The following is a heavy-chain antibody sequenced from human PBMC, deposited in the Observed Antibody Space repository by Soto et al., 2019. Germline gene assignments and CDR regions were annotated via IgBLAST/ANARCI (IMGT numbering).Heavy chain of an antibody. CDR3: AKRRGAGGHFDY. D-gene: IGHD2-15*01. Sequence: DVQLLESGGGLVQPAGSLRLSCAASGFTFSSYAMGWVRQGPGKGLEWVAVGSIGGRTHYADSVRGQFTIYRDNSKNTLSLQTNRLPAEDTDVYFCAKRRGAGGHFDYWCQGALVTVSS. J-gene: IGHJ4*02. V-gene: IGHV3-23*01. CDR1: GFTFSSYA. CDR2: GSIGGRT.